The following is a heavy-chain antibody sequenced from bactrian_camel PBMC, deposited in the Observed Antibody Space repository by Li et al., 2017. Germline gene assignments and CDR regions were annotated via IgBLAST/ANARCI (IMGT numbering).Heavy chain of an antibody. J-gene: IGHJ6*01. CDR1: GFIFNKCA. CDR2: ISSDGRT. CDR3: AAKRGWCSWSSYDFNY. D-gene: IGHD6*01. Sequence: HVQLVESGGDSVQTGGSLKLSCAATGFIFNKCAMGWYRQAPGKEREGVATISSDGRTKYIDSAKGRFTISKDNSKSTLSLQMNSLKPEDTAMYYCAAKRGWCSWSSYDFNYWGQGTQVTVS. V-gene: IGHV3S53*01.